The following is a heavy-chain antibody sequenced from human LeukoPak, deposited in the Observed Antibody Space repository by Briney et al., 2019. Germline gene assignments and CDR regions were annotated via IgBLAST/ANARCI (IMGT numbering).Heavy chain of an antibody. D-gene: IGHD4-11*01. CDR3: ARAGRFSNYDYYYHMDV. V-gene: IGHV1-69*13. CDR1: GGIVSSYA. J-gene: IGHJ6*03. Sequence: ASVKVSCKASGGIVSSYAISWVRLAPGHGLEWMGAIIPSFGRAKYAQKFQDRVSITSDESTSTVYMELSSLRSDDTAVYYCARAGRFSNYDYYYHMDVWGKGTTVIVSS. CDR2: IIPSFGRA.